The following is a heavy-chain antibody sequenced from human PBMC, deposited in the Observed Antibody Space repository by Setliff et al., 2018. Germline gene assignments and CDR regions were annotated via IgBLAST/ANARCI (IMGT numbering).Heavy chain of an antibody. CDR3: ARRETYYNFWSGYYAY. J-gene: IGHJ4*02. CDR2: IYYSGST. Sequence: LSLTCTVSGGSIGSSSYYWGWIRQPPGKGLEWIGSIYYSGSTYYNPSLKSRVTISVDTSKNQFSLKLSSVTAADTAVYYCARRETYYNFWSGYYAYWGQGTLVTVSS. D-gene: IGHD3-3*01. V-gene: IGHV4-39*07. CDR1: GGSIGSSSYY.